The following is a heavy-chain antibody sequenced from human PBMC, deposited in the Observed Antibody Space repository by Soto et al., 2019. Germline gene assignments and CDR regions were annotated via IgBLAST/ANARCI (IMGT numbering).Heavy chain of an antibody. CDR3: SRGILV. J-gene: IGHJ4*02. V-gene: IGHV4-4*02. CDR2: IHHSETT. D-gene: IGHD5-18*01. CDR1: GASVSSTKW. Sequence: PSETLSLTCAVSGASVSSTKWWSWVRQSPGKGLEWIGEIHHSETTSYNPSLKSRVTISVDTSKNQFSLKLTSVTAADTAVYYCSRGILVWGQGALVTVS.